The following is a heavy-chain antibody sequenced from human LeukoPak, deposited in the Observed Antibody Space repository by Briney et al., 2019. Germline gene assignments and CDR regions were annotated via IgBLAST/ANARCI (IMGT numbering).Heavy chain of an antibody. CDR3: ARDRIPLSRGFGSEGY. V-gene: IGHV4-4*07. CDR1: GGSVSSYH. D-gene: IGHD3-10*01. CDR2: IYTNGNT. Sequence: SETLSLTCTVSGGSVSSYHWSWVRQPAGTGLEWIGRIYTNGNTNSNPSLKSRVTMSLDPSKNQFSMKLSSVTAADTAVYFCARDRIPLSRGFGSEGYWGQGTLVTVSS. J-gene: IGHJ4*02.